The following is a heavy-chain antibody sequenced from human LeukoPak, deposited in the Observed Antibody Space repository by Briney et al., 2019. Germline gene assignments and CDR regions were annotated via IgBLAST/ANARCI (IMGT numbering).Heavy chain of an antibody. J-gene: IGHJ4*02. V-gene: IGHV3-23*01. CDR2: LSDGGGTT. CDR3: AKYVSPGTFFDY. D-gene: IGHD6-13*01. Sequence: PGGSLRLSCAASGFTFNAFGMNWVRQAPGKGLEWVSTLSDGGGTTYYADSVKGRFTISRDNSKNTLYLQMNSLRAEDTAVYYCAKYVSPGTFFDYWGQGTLVTVSS. CDR1: GFTFNAFG.